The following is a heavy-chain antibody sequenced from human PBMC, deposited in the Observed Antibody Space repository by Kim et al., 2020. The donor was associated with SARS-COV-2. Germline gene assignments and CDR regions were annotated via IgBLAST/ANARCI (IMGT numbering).Heavy chain of an antibody. CDR1: GFTVRSYG. D-gene: IGHD3-10*01. J-gene: IGHJ6*02. Sequence: GGSLRLSCVASGFTVRSYGMHWVRQAPGKGLEWVSVISSDGSNKFYGDSVKGRFTISRDNSKNTLFLQMNTLRVEDTAVYYCAKQLWFGEGSSSSYYYGMDVWGQGTTVIVSS. CDR2: ISSDGSNK. CDR3: AKQLWFGEGSSSSYYYGMDV. V-gene: IGHV3-30*18.